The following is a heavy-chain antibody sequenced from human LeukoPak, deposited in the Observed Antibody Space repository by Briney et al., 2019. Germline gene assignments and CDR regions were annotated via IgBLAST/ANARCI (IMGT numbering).Heavy chain of an antibody. CDR1: GGSISSSNW. D-gene: IGHD6-19*01. V-gene: IGHV4-4*02. J-gene: IGHJ5*02. Sequence: SETLSLTCAVSGGSISSSNWWSWVRQPPGKGLEWIGEIYHSGSTNYNPSLKSRVTISVDKSKNQFSLKLSSVTAADTAVYYCARDFGSSGLSWFDPWGQGTLVTVSS. CDR2: IYHSGST. CDR3: ARDFGSSGLSWFDP.